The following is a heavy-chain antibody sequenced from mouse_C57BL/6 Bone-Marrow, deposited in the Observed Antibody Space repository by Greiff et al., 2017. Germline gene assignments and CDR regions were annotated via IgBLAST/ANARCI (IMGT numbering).Heavy chain of an antibody. CDR1: GYTFTSYW. CDR3: ASGYDGYGGFAY. J-gene: IGHJ3*01. CDR2: IDPSDSYT. V-gene: IGHV1-69*01. D-gene: IGHD2-3*01. Sequence: QVQLQQPGAELVMPGASVKLSCKASGYTFTSYWMHWVKQRPGQGLEWIGEIDPSDSYTNYNQKFKGKSTLTVDKSSSTAYMQLSSLTSEDSAVYYCASGYDGYGGFAYWGQGTLVTVSA.